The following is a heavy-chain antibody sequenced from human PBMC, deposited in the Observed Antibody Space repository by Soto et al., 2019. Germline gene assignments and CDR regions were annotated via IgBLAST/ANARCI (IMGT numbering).Heavy chain of an antibody. CDR1: GGSISSSSYY. D-gene: IGHD2-2*01. J-gene: IGHJ4*02. CDR3: ARLLYCSSTSCYFREGFDY. Sequence: QLQLQESGPGLVKPSETLSLTCTVSGGSISSSSYYWGWIRQPPGKGLEWIGSIYYSGSTYYNPSLTSRVTISVDTSKNQFSLKLSAVTAADTAVYYCARLLYCSSTSCYFREGFDYWGQGTLVTVSS. V-gene: IGHV4-39*01. CDR2: IYYSGST.